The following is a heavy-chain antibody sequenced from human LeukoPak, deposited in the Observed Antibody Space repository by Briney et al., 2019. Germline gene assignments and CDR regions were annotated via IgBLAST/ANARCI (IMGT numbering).Heavy chain of an antibody. CDR1: GLTFSSYA. Sequence: GGSLRLSCAASGLTFSSYALSWVRQAPGKGLEWVSVISGTGGNTYYADSVKGRFTISRDNSKNTLYLQMNNLRAEDTAVYYCANTYYYDSSGYYPFDYWGQGTLVTVSS. CDR3: ANTYYYDSSGYYPFDY. D-gene: IGHD3-22*01. CDR2: ISGTGGNT. V-gene: IGHV3-23*01. J-gene: IGHJ4*02.